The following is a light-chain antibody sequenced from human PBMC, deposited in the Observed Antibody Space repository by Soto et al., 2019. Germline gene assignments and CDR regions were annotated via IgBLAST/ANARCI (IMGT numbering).Light chain of an antibody. J-gene: IGKJ1*01. CDR1: EIMSSW. CDR2: DAS. V-gene: IGKV1-5*01. CDR3: QQYSNSGT. Sequence: DIQMTQSPSTLSASVGDTVNITCRASEIMSSWLAWHQQKPGKAPKLLIYDASTLDSGVPSRFRGGGSGTEFTLTISSLQTDDFATYYCQQYSNSGTFGQGTQVEI.